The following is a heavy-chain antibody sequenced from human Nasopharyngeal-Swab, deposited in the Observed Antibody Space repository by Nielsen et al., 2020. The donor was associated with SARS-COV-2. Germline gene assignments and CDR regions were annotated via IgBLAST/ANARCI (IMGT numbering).Heavy chain of an antibody. J-gene: IGHJ4*02. CDR1: GYTFARYY. D-gene: IGHD5-24*01. CDR2: INPSGGST. Sequence: ASVKVSCKASGYTFARYYMHWVRQAPGQGLEWMGIINPSGGSTTYAQRFQGRVTMTRDKSTSTVYLNLSSLRSEDTAVYYCARGEEEMATIRPFDYWGQGTLVTVSS. CDR3: ARGEEEMATIRPFDY. V-gene: IGHV1-46*01.